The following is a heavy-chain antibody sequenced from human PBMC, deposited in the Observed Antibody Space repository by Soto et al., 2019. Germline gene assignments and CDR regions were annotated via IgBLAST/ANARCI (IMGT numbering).Heavy chain of an antibody. CDR2: INAGNGNT. V-gene: IGHV1-3*01. J-gene: IGHJ6*02. D-gene: IGHD3-10*01. CDR1: GYTFTSYA. CDR3: ARDLWHYGSGRSYYYYGMDV. Sequence: ASVKVSCKASGYTFTSYAMHWVRQAPGQRLEWMGWINAGNGNTKYSQKFQGRVTITRDTSASTAYMELSSLRSEDTAVYYCARDLWHYGSGRSYYYYGMDVWGQGTTVT.